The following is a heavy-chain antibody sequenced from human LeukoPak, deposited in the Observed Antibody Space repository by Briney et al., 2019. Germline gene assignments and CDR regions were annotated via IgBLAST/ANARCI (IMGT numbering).Heavy chain of an antibody. V-gene: IGHV4-59*01. CDR1: GGSFSGYY. D-gene: IGHD6-19*01. J-gene: IGHJ4*02. CDR3: ARGSKSGTAVDGRTWDY. Sequence: PSETLSLTCAVYGGSFSGYYWSWIRQPPGKGLEWIGYISYNGSTKYNPSLKSRVTISADMPKSQISLKLSSVTAADTAVYYCARGSKSGTAVDGRTWDYWGQGTLVTVSS. CDR2: ISYNGST.